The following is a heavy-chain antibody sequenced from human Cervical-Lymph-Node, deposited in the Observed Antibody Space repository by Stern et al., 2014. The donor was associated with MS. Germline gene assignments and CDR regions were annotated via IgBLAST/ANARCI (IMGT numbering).Heavy chain of an antibody. CDR3: AREEKSEFSSGSSSGFHI. J-gene: IGHJ3*02. V-gene: IGHV3-66*01. Sequence: QLVQSGGDLVQPGGSLRLSCAASGFTVSSNYMSWVRQAPGKGLEGVSIIHDTGTTYYADSVGGRFTISRDDSRNMVYLQMNSLRAEDTALYYCAREEKSEFSSGSSSGFHIWGQGTMVAVSS. CDR1: GFTVSSNY. D-gene: IGHD3-10*01. CDR2: IHDTGTT.